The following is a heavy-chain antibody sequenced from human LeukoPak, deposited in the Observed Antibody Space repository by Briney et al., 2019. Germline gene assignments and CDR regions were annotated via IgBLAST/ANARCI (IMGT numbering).Heavy chain of an antibody. CDR3: ARLTTVTTSLDY. CDR2: IYYSGST. J-gene: IGHJ4*02. Sequence: SETLSLTCTVSGGSISSSSYYWGWIRQPPGKGLEWIGSIYYSGSTYYNPSLKSRVTISVDMSKNQFSLKLSSVTAADTAVYYRARLTTVTTSLDYWGQGTLVTVSS. V-gene: IGHV4-39*01. D-gene: IGHD4-11*01. CDR1: GGSISSSSYY.